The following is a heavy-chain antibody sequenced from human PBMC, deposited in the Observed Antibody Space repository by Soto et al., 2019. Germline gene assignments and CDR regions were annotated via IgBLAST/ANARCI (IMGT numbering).Heavy chain of an antibody. CDR1: GYTLTSYY. V-gene: IGHV1-46*01. D-gene: IGHD6-19*01. Sequence: PSVTVSCKASGYTLTSYYMHWVRQATEQGLEWMGIINPGGGSTSYAQKFQGRVTITRDTSTSTVYMELSSLRAEDTAVYYCAKGVPGIAVAGTGYFQHWGQGTLVTVSS. J-gene: IGHJ1*01. CDR2: INPGGGST. CDR3: AKGVPGIAVAGTGYFQH.